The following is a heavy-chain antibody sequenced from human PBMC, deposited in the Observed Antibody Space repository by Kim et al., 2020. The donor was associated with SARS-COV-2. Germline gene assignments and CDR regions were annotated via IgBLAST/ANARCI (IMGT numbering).Heavy chain of an antibody. V-gene: IGHV1-69*13. Sequence: SVKVSCKASGGTFSSYAISWVRQAPGQGLEWMGGIIPIFGTANYAQKFQGRVTITADESTSTAYMELSSLRSEDTAVYYCASVEIDIAAAGTGYYYYYGMDVWGQGTTVTVSS. CDR2: IIPIFGTA. CDR1: GGTFSSYA. J-gene: IGHJ6*02. CDR3: ASVEIDIAAAGTGYYYYYGMDV. D-gene: IGHD6-13*01.